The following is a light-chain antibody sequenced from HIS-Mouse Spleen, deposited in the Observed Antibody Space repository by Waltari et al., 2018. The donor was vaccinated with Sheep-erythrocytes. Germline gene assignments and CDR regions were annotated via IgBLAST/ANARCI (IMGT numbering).Light chain of an antibody. CDR2: KAS. V-gene: IGKV1-5*03. Sequence: RVTITCRASQSSSSWLAWYQQKPGKAPKLLIYKASSLESGVPSRFSGSGSGTEFTLTISSLQPDDFATYYCQQYNSYPLTFGGGTKVEIK. CDR3: QQYNSYPLT. J-gene: IGKJ4*01. CDR1: QSSSSW.